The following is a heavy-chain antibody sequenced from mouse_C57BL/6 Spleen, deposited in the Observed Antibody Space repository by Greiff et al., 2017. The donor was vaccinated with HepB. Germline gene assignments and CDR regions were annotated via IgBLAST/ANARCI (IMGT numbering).Heavy chain of an antibody. V-gene: IGHV1-50*01. CDR2: IDPSDSYT. Sequence: QVQLKQSGAELVKPGASVKLSCKASGYTFTSYWMQWVKQRPGQGLEWIGEIDPSDSYTNYNQKFKGKATLTVDTSSSTAYMQLSSLTSEDSAVYYCARGGLPGYFDYWGQGTTLTVSS. J-gene: IGHJ2*01. CDR3: ARGGLPGYFDY. D-gene: IGHD2-4*01. CDR1: GYTFTSYW.